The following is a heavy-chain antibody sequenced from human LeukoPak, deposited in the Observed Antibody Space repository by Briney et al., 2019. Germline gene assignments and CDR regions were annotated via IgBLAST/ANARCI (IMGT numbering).Heavy chain of an antibody. CDR2: INPNSGGT. V-gene: IGHV1-2*02. Sequence: ASVKVSCKASGYTFTGYYMHWVRQAPGQGLEWMGWINPNSGGTNYAQKFQGRVTMTRATSISTAYMELSRLRSDDTAVYYCARDTGDEVGATVDYWGQGTLVTVSS. CDR3: ARDTGDEVGATVDY. CDR1: GYTFTGYY. D-gene: IGHD1-26*01. J-gene: IGHJ4*02.